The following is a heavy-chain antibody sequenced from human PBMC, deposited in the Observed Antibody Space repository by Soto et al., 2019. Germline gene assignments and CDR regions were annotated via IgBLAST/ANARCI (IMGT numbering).Heavy chain of an antibody. CDR2: IYYSGST. CDR3: ARHYYDSSVYYYYGMDV. J-gene: IGHJ6*02. Sequence: KASETLSLSCTVSGGSISSSSYYWGWIRQPPGKGLEWIGSIYYSGSTYYNPSLKSRVTISVDTSKNQFSLKLSSVTAADTAVYYCARHYYDSSVYYYYGMDVWGQGTTVTVS. V-gene: IGHV4-39*01. CDR1: GGSISSSSYY. D-gene: IGHD3-22*01.